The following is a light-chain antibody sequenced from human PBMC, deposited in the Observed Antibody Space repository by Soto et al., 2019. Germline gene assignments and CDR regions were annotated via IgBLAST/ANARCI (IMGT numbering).Light chain of an antibody. V-gene: IGKV3-15*01. J-gene: IGKJ4*01. Sequence: EIVMTQSPATLSVSPGERATLSCRASQSLSSNLAWYQQKPGQAPRLLIYDASTRATSIPARFSGSGSGTEFTLTISSLQSEDFAVYYCQHYNNWPPLTFGGGTKVEIK. CDR2: DAS. CDR3: QHYNNWPPLT. CDR1: QSLSSN.